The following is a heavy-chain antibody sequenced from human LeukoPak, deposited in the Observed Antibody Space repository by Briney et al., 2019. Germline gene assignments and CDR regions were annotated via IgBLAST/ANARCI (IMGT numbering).Heavy chain of an antibody. CDR1: GFTFSSYW. CDR3: ARHVGLGYYYYMDV. D-gene: IGHD1-26*01. Sequence: GSLRLSCAASGFTFSSYWMSWVRQAPGKGLEWVANIKQDGSEKYYVDSVKGRFTISRDNAKNSLYLQMNSLRAEDTAVYYCARHVGLGYYYYMDVWGKGTTVTVSS. J-gene: IGHJ6*03. V-gene: IGHV3-7*01. CDR2: IKQDGSEK.